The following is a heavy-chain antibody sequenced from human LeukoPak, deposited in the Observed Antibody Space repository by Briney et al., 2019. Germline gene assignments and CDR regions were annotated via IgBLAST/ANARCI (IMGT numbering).Heavy chain of an antibody. D-gene: IGHD1-14*01. CDR3: EREMVATTP. CDR1: GLTFSDFW. J-gene: IGHJ5*02. V-gene: IGHV3-7*01. CDR2: IKQDASEK. Sequence: GGSLRLTCAASGLTFSDFWMSWVRQAPVKELEWVANIKQDASEKYYVDSVKGRFTISRDNAKNSLYLQMNSLRTEDTAVYYCEREMVATTPWGQGTLVTVSS.